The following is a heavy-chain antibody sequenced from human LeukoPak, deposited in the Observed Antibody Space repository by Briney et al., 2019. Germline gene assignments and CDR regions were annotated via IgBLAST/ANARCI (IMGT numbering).Heavy chain of an antibody. CDR2: IIPIFGTA. D-gene: IGHD6-13*01. J-gene: IGHJ4*02. Sequence: ASVKVSCKASEGTFSSYAISWVRQASGQGLEWMGGIIPIFGTANYAQKFQGRVTITADESTSTAYMELSSLRSEDTAVYYCARGYSSSWFRGGPFDYWGQGTLVTVSS. CDR1: EGTFSSYA. CDR3: ARGYSSSWFRGGPFDY. V-gene: IGHV1-69*01.